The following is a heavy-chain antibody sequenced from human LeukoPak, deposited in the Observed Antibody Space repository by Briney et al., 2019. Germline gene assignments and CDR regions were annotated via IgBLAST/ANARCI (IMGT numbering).Heavy chain of an antibody. CDR1: GFTFSSYS. Sequence: PGGSLRLSCAASGFTFSSYSMNWVRQAPGKGLEWVSSISSSSSYIYYADSVKGRFTISRDNAKNSLYLQMNSLRAEDTAVYYCAKDLHSRGGDFCWGQGTLVTVSS. CDR2: ISSSSSYI. CDR3: AKDLHSRGGDFC. J-gene: IGHJ4*02. D-gene: IGHD2-21*02. V-gene: IGHV3-21*01.